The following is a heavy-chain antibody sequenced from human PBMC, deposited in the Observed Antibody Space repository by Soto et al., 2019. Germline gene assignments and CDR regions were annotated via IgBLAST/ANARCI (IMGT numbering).Heavy chain of an antibody. CDR3: ASLEGLATISYYFDF. Sequence: QLQLQESGPGLVKPSETLSLTCSVSADSINSDKYYWGWIRQPPGKGLEWIGSIYYRGNAYYNPSLQTRVTISLDQSKSQFSMKLNSVTAADSAVYVCASLEGLATISYYFDFWGPGALVTVSS. J-gene: IGHJ4*02. CDR2: IYYRGNA. V-gene: IGHV4-39*01. D-gene: IGHD3-9*01. CDR1: ADSINSDKYY.